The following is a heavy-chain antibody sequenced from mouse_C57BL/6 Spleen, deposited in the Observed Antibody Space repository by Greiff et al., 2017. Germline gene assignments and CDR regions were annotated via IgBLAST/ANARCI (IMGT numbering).Heavy chain of an antibody. CDR3: ARPYSNYGGAMDY. J-gene: IGHJ4*01. V-gene: IGHV5-12*01. Sequence: EVQLQESGGGLVQPGGSLKLSCAASGFTFSDYYMYWVRQTPEKRLEWVAYISNGGGSTYYPDTVKGRFTISRDNAKNTLYLQMSRLKSEDTAMYYCARPYSNYGGAMDYWGQGTSVTVSS. CDR1: GFTFSDYY. CDR2: ISNGGGST. D-gene: IGHD2-5*01.